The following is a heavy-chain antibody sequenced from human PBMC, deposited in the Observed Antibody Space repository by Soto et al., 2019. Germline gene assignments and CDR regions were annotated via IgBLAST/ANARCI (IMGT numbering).Heavy chain of an antibody. CDR2: ISWDGGST. J-gene: IGHJ4*02. CDR3: AKDNRIRRWLGYYFDY. V-gene: IGHV3-43*01. D-gene: IGHD6-19*01. CDR1: GFTFDDYT. Sequence: GGSLRLSCAASGFTFDDYTMHWVRQAPGKGLEWVSLISWDGGSTYYADSVKGRFTISRDNSKNYLYLQMNSLRTEDTALYYCAKDNRIRRWLGYYFDYWGQGNLVTVSS.